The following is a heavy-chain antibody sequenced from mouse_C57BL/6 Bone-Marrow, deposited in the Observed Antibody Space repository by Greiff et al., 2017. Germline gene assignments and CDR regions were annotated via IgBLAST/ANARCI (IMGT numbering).Heavy chain of an antibody. CDR3: AHYYGSSYWYFDV. CDR2: IYPGDGDT. CDR1: GYAFSSSW. J-gene: IGHJ1*03. V-gene: IGHV1-82*01. Sequence: QVQLQQPGPELVKPGASVKISCKASGYAFSSSWMNWVKQRPGKGLEWIGRIYPGDGDTNYNGKFKGKATLTADKSSSTAYMQLSSLTSEDSAVYFCAHYYGSSYWYFDVWGTGTTVTVSS. D-gene: IGHD1-1*01.